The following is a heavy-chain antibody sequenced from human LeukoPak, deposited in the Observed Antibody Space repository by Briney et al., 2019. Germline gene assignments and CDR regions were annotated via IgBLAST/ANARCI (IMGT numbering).Heavy chain of an antibody. V-gene: IGHV3-30*01. D-gene: IGHD2-8*01. CDR3: ARDNNGDY. CDR2: ISYDGSDV. Sequence: GSLRLFLSTSGFTLSKYSIHLVRQASSRGLQWVAVISYDGSDVNCADSVKGRFTISRDNSKSTLYLQLNSLRVEDTAVYYCARDNNGDYWGQGTLVTVSS. J-gene: IGHJ4*02. CDR1: GFTLSKYS.